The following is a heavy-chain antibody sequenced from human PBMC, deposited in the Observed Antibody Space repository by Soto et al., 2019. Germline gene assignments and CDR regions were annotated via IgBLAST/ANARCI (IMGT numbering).Heavy chain of an antibody. CDR3: AFGEESRYYYYGMDV. V-gene: IGHV3-30*03. J-gene: IGHJ6*02. D-gene: IGHD3-10*01. Sequence: VGSLIHSCAASGGTFRDHFRHWVRTAPGKGLEWVALILYDGKKNYYADSVKGRFTISRDNSKNTLYLQMNSLRAEDTAVYYCAFGEESRYYYYGMDVWGQGTTVTVSS. CDR1: GGTFRDHF. CDR2: ILYDGKKN.